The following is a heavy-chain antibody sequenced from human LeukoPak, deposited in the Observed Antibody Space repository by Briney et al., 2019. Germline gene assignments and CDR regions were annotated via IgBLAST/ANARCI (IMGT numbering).Heavy chain of an antibody. CDR1: GGSFSGYY. CDR3: ASRLAATGDFDY. D-gene: IGHD6-25*01. J-gene: IGHJ4*02. V-gene: IGHV4-34*01. Sequence: SETLSLTCAVYGGSFSGYYWSWIRQPPGKGLEWIGEINHSGSTNYNPSLKSRVTISVDTSKNQFSLKLNSVTAADTAVYFCASRLAATGDFDYWGQGTLVTVSS. CDR2: INHSGST.